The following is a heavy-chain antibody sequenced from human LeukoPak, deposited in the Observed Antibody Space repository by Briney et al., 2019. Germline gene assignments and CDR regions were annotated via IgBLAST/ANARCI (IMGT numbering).Heavy chain of an antibody. CDR2: INPNSGGT. V-gene: IGHV1-2*02. CDR3: ARGKVAVAATDDAFEI. D-gene: IGHD6-19*01. J-gene: IGHJ3*02. Sequence: ASVKVSCKPSGYTFTGYHIHWVRQAPGQGLEWMGWINPNSGGTNLAQKFEGRVTMTRDTSISTAYMELSRLRSDDTAVYYCARGKVAVAATDDAFEIWGQGTMVTVSS. CDR1: GYTFTGYH.